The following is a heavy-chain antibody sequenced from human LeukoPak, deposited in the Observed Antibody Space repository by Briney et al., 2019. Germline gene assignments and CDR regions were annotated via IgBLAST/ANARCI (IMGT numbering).Heavy chain of an antibody. CDR2: ISSSGSTI. CDR1: VFTFSSYE. J-gene: IGHJ4*02. Sequence: GGSLRLSCAASVFTFSSYEMNWVRQAPGKGLEWVSYISSSGSTIYYADSVKGRFTISRDNAKNSLYLQMNSLRAEDTAVYYCAREGCSSTSCYAGGLYWGQGTLVTVSS. D-gene: IGHD2-2*01. CDR3: AREGCSSTSCYAGGLY. V-gene: IGHV3-48*03.